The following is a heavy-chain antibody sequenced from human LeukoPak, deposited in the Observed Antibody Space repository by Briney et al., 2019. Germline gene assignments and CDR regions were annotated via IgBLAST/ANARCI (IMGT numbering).Heavy chain of an antibody. J-gene: IGHJ4*02. V-gene: IGHV3-33*01. CDR1: GFTFSSYG. CDR2: IWYDGSNK. D-gene: IGHD3-22*01. CDR3: ARDLHYYDSSGYYADDY. Sequence: GGSLRLSCAASGFTFSSYGMPWVRQAPGKGLEWGADIWYDGSNKYYADSVKGRFTISRDNAKNSLYLQMNSLRAEDTALYRCARDLHYYDSSGYYADDYWGQGTLVTVSS.